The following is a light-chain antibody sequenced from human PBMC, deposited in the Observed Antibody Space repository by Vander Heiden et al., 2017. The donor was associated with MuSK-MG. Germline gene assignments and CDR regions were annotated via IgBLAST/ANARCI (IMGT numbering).Light chain of an antibody. CDR2: DTS. J-gene: IGLJ2*01. CDR1: TGAVTSGHY. CDR3: GPAYSGARV. V-gene: IGLV7-46*01. Sequence: QAVVTQEPSLTVSPGGPVTLTCGSSTGAVTSGHYPYWFQQKPCPAPRTLLYDTSNKHSWTPARFSGSRLGGKAALTLAGAKAEDEDEYYCGPAYSGARVFGGGTKLTVL.